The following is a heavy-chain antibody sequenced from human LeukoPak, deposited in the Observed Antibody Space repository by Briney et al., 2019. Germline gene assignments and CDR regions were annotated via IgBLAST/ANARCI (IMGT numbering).Heavy chain of an antibody. V-gene: IGHV3-74*01. J-gene: IGHJ4*02. CDR2: ISLDGFI. CDR1: GFTFSSYV. D-gene: IGHD5-24*01. CDR3: ARDWVYKIDY. Sequence: GGSLRLSCETAGFTFSSYVMHWARRTPGKGLVWVSRISLDGFISYADSVKGRFTISRDNAKNTLILQMNSLRAEDTAVYYCARDWVYKIDYWGRGTLVTVSS.